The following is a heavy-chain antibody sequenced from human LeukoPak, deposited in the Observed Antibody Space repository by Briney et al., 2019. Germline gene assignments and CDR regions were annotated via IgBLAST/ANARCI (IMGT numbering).Heavy chain of an antibody. CDR2: IYSGGST. J-gene: IGHJ4*02. Sequence: ASETLSLTCSVSGGPINSYYWTWIRQPPGKGLEWIGYIYSGGSTKYNPSLKSRVTITIDTSKNQFSLKLSSVTAADTAVYYCARGRANYDSTGYYYWGQGILVTVSS. CDR1: GGPINSYY. D-gene: IGHD3-22*01. V-gene: IGHV4-59*01. CDR3: ARGRANYDSTGYYY.